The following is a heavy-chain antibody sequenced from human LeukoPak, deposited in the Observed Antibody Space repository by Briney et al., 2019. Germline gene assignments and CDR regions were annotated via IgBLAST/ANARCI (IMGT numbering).Heavy chain of an antibody. CDR2: IKQDGSEK. V-gene: IGHV3-7*01. CDR1: GFTFSSYW. J-gene: IGHJ4*02. Sequence: GGSLRLSCAASGFTFSSYWMSWVRQAPGKGLEWVANIKQDGSEKYYVDSVKGRFTISRDNAKNSLYLQMNSLRAEDTAVYYCARGHDISASPAFDYWGQGTLVTVSS. D-gene: IGHD3-9*01. CDR3: ARGHDISASPAFDY.